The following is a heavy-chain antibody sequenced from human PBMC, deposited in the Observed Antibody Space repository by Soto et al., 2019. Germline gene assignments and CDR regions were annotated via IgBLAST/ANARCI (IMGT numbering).Heavy chain of an antibody. CDR1: GYSFTSYW. Sequence: GESLKISCKGSGYSFTSYWIGWVRQMPGKGLEWMGIIYPGDSDTRYSPSFQGQVTISADKSISTAYLQWSSLKASDTAMYYCARATLTGERLRGAFDIWGQGTMVTVSS. CDR3: ARATLTGERLRGAFDI. J-gene: IGHJ3*02. CDR2: IYPGDSDT. V-gene: IGHV5-51*01. D-gene: IGHD7-27*01.